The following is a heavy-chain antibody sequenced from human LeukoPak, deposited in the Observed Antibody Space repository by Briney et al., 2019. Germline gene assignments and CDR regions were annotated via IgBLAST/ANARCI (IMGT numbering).Heavy chain of an antibody. CDR1: GGSISSYY. D-gene: IGHD2-15*01. V-gene: IGHV4-59*12. CDR2: IYYSGST. Sequence: SETLSLTCTVSGGSISSYYWSWIRQPPGKGLEWIGYIYYSGSTNYNPSLKSRVTISVDTSKNQFSLNLSSVTAADTAVYYCARYCNGGSCYSYYFDYWGKGTLVTVSS. CDR3: ARYCNGGSCYSYYFDY. J-gene: IGHJ4*02.